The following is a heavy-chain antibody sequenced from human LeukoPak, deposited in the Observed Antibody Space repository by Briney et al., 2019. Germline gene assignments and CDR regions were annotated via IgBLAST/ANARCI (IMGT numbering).Heavy chain of an antibody. D-gene: IGHD3-16*01. J-gene: IGHJ3*02. CDR1: GGSFSSYY. V-gene: IGHV4-34*01. CDR3: ARGRRLFALPHDAFDI. CDR2: INNSGST. Sequence: AETLSLTCAVYGGSFSSYYWSWVRQPPGKGLEWIGEINNSGSTNYTPSLTSRVTISVDTSKNQSSLTLSSVTAADTAVYYCARGRRLFALPHDAFDIWGQGTMVTVSS.